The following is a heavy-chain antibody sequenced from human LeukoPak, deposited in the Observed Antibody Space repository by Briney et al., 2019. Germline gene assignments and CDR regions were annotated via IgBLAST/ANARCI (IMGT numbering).Heavy chain of an antibody. CDR3: ARLHDSLDY. CDR2: INHSGST. Sequence: SETLSLTCAVYGGSFSGYYWSWIRQPPGKGLEWIGEINHSGSTNYNPSLKSRVTISVDTSKNQFSLKLSSVTAADTAVYYCARLHDSLDYWGQGTLVTVSS. V-gene: IGHV4-34*01. D-gene: IGHD5-24*01. CDR1: GGSFSGYY. J-gene: IGHJ4*02.